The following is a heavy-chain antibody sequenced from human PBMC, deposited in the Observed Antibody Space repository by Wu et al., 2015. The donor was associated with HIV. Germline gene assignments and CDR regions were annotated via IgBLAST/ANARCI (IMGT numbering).Heavy chain of an antibody. CDR3: ARGSIRYFDWLLGAVPTVMDY. CDR2: MNPNSGNT. Sequence: QVQLVQSGAEVKKPGASVKVSCKASGYTFTSYDINWVRQATGQGLEWMGWMNPNSGNTGYAQKFQGRVTITRNTSISTAYMELSSLRSEDTAVYYCARGSIRYFDWLLGAVPTVMDYWGQGNPGSPSPQ. J-gene: IGHJ4*02. CDR1: GYTFTSYD. D-gene: IGHD3-9*01. V-gene: IGHV1-8*03.